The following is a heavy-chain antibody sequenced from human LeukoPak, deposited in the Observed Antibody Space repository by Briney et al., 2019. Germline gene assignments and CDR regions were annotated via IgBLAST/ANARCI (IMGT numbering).Heavy chain of an antibody. J-gene: IGHJ5*02. CDR3: ARVRWNDVSEFNWFDP. CDR1: GGTFSSYA. Sequence: SVKVSCKASGGTFSSYAISWVRQAPGQGLEWXXXXXXIFGTANYAQKFQGRVTITADESTSTAYMELSSLRSEDTAVYYCARVRWNDVSEFNWFDPWGQGTLVTVSS. CDR2: XXXIFGTA. D-gene: IGHD1-1*01. V-gene: IGHV1-69*13.